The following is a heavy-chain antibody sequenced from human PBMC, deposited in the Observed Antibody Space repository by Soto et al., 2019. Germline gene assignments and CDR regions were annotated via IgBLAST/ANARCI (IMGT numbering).Heavy chain of an antibody. CDR2: ISGSGGST. D-gene: IGHD3-3*01. Sequence: LRLSCAASGFTFSSYAMSWVRQAPGKGLEWVSAISGSGGSTYYADSVKGRFTISRDNSKNTLYLQMNSLRAEDTAVYYCAKRLNIDSGVVTDYYGMDVWGQGTTVTVSS. CDR1: GFTFSSYA. V-gene: IGHV3-23*01. J-gene: IGHJ6*02. CDR3: AKRLNIDSGVVTDYYGMDV.